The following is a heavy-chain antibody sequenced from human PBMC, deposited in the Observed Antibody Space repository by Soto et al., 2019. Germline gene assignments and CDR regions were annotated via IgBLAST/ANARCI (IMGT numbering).Heavy chain of an antibody. J-gene: IGHJ4*02. V-gene: IGHV4-59*01. CDR3: ARDREYYDSSGLYFDY. Sequence: SETLSLTCIVSGGSISYYYWIWIRQPPGKGLEWIGYTYYGWNTNYNPSLKSRVTISVDTSKNQFSLKLISVTAVDTAVYYCARDREYYDSSGLYFDYWGQGTLVTVSS. D-gene: IGHD3-22*01. CDR2: TYYGWNT. CDR1: GGSISYYY.